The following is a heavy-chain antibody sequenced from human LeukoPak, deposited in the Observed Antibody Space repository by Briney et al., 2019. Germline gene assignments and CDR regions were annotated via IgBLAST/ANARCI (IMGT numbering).Heavy chain of an antibody. CDR2: IYYSGST. J-gene: IGHJ4*02. D-gene: IGHD6-13*01. CDR1: GGSISSYY. V-gene: IGHV4-59*12. Sequence: PSETLSLTCTVSGGSISSYYWSWIRQPPGKGLEWIGYIYYSGSTNYNPSLKSRVTISVDTSKNQFSLKLSSVTAADTAVYYCARRQQLVPLDYWGQGTLVTVSS. CDR3: ARRQQLVPLDY.